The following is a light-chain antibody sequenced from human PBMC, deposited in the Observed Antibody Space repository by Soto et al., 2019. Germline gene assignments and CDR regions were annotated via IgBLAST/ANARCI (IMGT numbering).Light chain of an antibody. V-gene: IGLV1-40*01. CDR1: NSNIGAGYG. CDR3: QSYDSSLSGSL. Sequence: QSALTQPPSVSGAPGQRVTISCTGSNSNIGAGYGVHWYQQFPGTAPKLLIYENKNRPSGVPDRFSGSKSGTSASLAITGLQAEDEADYFCQSYDSSLSGSLFGGGTKLTVL. J-gene: IGLJ2*01. CDR2: ENK.